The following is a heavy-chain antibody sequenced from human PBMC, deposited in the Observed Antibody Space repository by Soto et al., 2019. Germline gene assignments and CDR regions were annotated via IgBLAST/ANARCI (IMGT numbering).Heavy chain of an antibody. CDR3: ARGFGIVSAFGGVIVKWFDP. V-gene: IGHV4-61*01. CDR2: IYYSGST. J-gene: IGHJ5*02. D-gene: IGHD3-16*02. Sequence: PSETLSLTCAVSGGSVTSGSYYWSWIRQPPGKGLEWIGYIYYSGSTNYNPSLKSRVTMSIDTSKNQFSLRLSSVTAADTAVYYCARGFGIVSAFGGVIVKWFDPWGQGTLVTVSS. CDR1: GGSVTSGSYY.